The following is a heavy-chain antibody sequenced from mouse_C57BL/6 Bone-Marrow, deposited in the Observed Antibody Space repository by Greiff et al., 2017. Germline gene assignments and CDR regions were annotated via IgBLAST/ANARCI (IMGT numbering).Heavy chain of an antibody. J-gene: IGHJ2*01. V-gene: IGHV5-17*01. D-gene: IGHD1-3*01. Sequence: EVQVVESGGGLVKPGGSLTLSCAASGFTFSDYGMHWVRQAPEKGLEWVAYISSGSSTIYYADTVKGRFTISRDNAKNTLFLQMTSLRSEDTAMYYCARTKGYYFDYWGQGTTLTVSS. CDR2: ISSGSSTI. CDR3: ARTKGYYFDY. CDR1: GFTFSDYG.